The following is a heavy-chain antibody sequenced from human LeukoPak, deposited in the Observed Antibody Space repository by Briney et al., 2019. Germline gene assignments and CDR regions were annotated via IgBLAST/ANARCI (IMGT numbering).Heavy chain of an antibody. Sequence: GASVKVSCKASGYTLTGYYMHWVRQAPGQGLEWMGWINPNSGGTNYAQKFQGRVTMTRDTSISTAYMELSRLRSDDTAVYYCVRAGSGSFLFDYWGQGTLVTVSS. D-gene: IGHD3-10*01. J-gene: IGHJ4*02. CDR1: GYTLTGYY. V-gene: IGHV1-2*02. CDR3: VRAGSGSFLFDY. CDR2: INPNSGGT.